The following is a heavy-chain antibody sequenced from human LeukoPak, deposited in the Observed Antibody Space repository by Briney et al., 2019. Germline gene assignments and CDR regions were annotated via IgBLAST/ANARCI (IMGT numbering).Heavy chain of an antibody. J-gene: IGHJ4*02. D-gene: IGHD3-22*01. V-gene: IGHV3-13*01. CDR1: GFTFIDYD. Sequence: PGGSLRLSCAASGFTFIDYDMHWVRQVIGKGLEWVSAIGIRGDTHFSGSVKGRFTISRENAESSLYLQMNSLRAEDTAVYYCARELYDSSGYCPFDYWGQGTLVTVSS. CDR2: IGIRGDT. CDR3: ARELYDSSGYCPFDY.